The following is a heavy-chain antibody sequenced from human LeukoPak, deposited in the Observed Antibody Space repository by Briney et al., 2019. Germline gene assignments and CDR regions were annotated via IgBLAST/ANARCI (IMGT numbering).Heavy chain of an antibody. CDR3: ARLFPAAGTPYYYIMDV. CDR1: GGSISSSTYY. V-gene: IGHV4-39*07. D-gene: IGHD6-13*01. CDR2: IYYSGTT. J-gene: IGHJ6*02. Sequence: SETLSLTCTVSGGSISSSTYYWGWIRQPPGKGLEWIGTIYYSGTTYYNPSLKSRITMSLDTSKNQFSLRLSSVTAADTAVYYCARLFPAAGTPYYYIMDVWGQGTTVTVSS.